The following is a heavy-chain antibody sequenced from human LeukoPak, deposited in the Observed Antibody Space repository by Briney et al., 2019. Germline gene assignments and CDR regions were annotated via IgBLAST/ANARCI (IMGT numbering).Heavy chain of an antibody. J-gene: IGHJ4*02. D-gene: IGHD4/OR15-4a*01. CDR2: ITSSSSYI. V-gene: IGHV3-21*04. Sequence: PGGSLRLSCAASGFTFSTYNMNWVRQAPGKGLEWVSSITSSSSYIYYADSVKGRFTISRDNSKNTLYLQMNSLRAEDTAVYYCARRAGAYSHPYDYWGQGTLVTVSS. CDR1: GFTFSTYN. CDR3: ARRAGAYSHPYDY.